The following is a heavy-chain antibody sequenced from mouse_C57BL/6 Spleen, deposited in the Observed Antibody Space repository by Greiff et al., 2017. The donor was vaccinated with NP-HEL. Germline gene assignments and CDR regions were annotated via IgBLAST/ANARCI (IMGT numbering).Heavy chain of an antibody. Sequence: VKLVESGPELVKPGASVKISCKASGYAFSSSWMNWVKQRPGKGLEWIGRIYPGDGDTNYNGKFKGKATLTADKSSSTAYMQLSSLTSEDSAVYFCARLWDYDVRNAMDYWGQGTSVTVSS. CDR3: ARLWDYDVRNAMDY. CDR2: IYPGDGDT. J-gene: IGHJ4*01. D-gene: IGHD2-4*01. V-gene: IGHV1-82*01. CDR1: GYAFSSSW.